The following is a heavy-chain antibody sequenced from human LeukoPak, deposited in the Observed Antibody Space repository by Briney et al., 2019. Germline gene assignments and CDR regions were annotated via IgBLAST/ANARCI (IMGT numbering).Heavy chain of an antibody. CDR2: IYYSGST. V-gene: IGHV4-61*08. Sequence: SETLSLTCTVSGGSISSGGYYWSWIRQHPGKGLEWIGYIYYSGSTNYNPSLKSRVTISVDTSKNQFSLKLSSVTAADTAVYYCARVGYYDSSGYYFLSDYNWFDPWGQGTLVTVSS. J-gene: IGHJ5*02. CDR3: ARVGYYDSSGYYFLSDYNWFDP. CDR1: GGSISSGGYY. D-gene: IGHD3-22*01.